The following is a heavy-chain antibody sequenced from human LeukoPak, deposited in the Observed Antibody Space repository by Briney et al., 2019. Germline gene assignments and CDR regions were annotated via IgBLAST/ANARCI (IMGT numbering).Heavy chain of an antibody. CDR2: MSSSGIS. D-gene: IGHD3-10*01. CDR1: NGSISSDTYF. CDR3: AKRGGDRLLWFGELWFDY. J-gene: IGHJ4*02. Sequence: SQTLSLTCTVSNGSISSDTYFWSWIRQPAGKGLEWIGRMSSSGISTYSPSLKSRVTISIDTSRNQFSLKLSSVTAADTAVYYCAKRGGDRLLWFGELWFDYWGQGTLVTVSS. V-gene: IGHV4-61*02.